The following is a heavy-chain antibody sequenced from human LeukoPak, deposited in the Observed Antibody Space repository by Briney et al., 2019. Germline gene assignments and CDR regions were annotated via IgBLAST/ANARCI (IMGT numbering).Heavy chain of an antibody. CDR2: IKQDGSEK. CDR3: TRDKSAGADTGSSFYY. J-gene: IGHJ4*02. CDR1: GFTFSNYW. D-gene: IGHD3-10*01. Sequence: GGSLRLSCAASGFTFSNYWMTWVRQAPGKGLEWVASIKQDGSEKYYVDSVKGRFTFSRDNAKSSVYLQLNSLRAEDTAVYYCTRDKSAGADTGSSFYYWGQGALVTVSS. V-gene: IGHV3-7*03.